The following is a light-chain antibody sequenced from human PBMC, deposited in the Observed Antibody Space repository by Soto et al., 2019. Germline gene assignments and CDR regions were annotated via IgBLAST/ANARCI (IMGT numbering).Light chain of an antibody. Sequence: EIVLTQSPGTLSLSPVESATLSCRASQSVSGSYVAWYQQRPGLAPRLLVYGASRRATGIPDRFRGSGSGTEFTLTISGLEAEDFAVYFCQHFGSSPPVTFGQGTRLEIK. J-gene: IGKJ5*01. CDR2: GAS. CDR3: QHFGSSPPVT. CDR1: QSVSGSY. V-gene: IGKV3-20*01.